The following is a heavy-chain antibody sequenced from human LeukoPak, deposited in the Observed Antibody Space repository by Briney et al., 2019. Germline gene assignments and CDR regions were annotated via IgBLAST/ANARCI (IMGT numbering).Heavy chain of an antibody. D-gene: IGHD3/OR15-3a*01. J-gene: IGHJ4*02. CDR3: ARQTGSGLFILP. CDR1: GVSISSSNSY. CDR2: IYYSGNT. Sequence: SETLSLTCTVSGVSISSSNSYWGWIRQPPGKGLEWIGSIYYSGNTYYNASLKSQVSISIDTSKNQFSLRLTSVTAADTAVYYCARQTGSGLFILPGGQGTQVTVSS. V-gene: IGHV4-39*01.